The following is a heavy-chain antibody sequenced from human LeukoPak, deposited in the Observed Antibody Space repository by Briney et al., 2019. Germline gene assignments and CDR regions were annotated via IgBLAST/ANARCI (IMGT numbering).Heavy chain of an antibody. Sequence: VASVTVSCKASGYTFTDYYMHWVRQAPGQGLEWVGWINPNSGGTNYAQKFQGRVTMTRGTSISTAYMELSRLRSDDTAVYYCARVTYDFWSAVSYYYYYGMDVWGQGTTVTVSS. CDR1: GYTFTDYY. CDR2: INPNSGGT. V-gene: IGHV1-2*02. D-gene: IGHD3-3*01. CDR3: ARVTYDFWSAVSYYYYYGMDV. J-gene: IGHJ6*02.